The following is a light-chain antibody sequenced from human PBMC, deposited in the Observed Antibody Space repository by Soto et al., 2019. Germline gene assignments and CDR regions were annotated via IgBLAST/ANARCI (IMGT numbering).Light chain of an antibody. CDR2: DAS. CDR1: QSVSSY. CDR3: QQRRKWYT. V-gene: IGKV3-11*01. Sequence: EIVLTQSPATLSLSPGERATLSCRASQSVSSYLAWYQQKPGQAPRLLIYDASNRATGIPARFSGSGSGTDFTLTISSLEPEDFAVYYCQQRRKWYTFGQGTKLEIK. J-gene: IGKJ2*01.